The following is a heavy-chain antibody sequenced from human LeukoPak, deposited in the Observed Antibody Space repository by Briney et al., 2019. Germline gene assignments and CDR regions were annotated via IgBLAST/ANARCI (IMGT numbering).Heavy chain of an antibody. V-gene: IGHV3-53*01. D-gene: IGHD1-26*01. J-gene: IGHJ4*02. Sequence: GSLRLSCAASGFTVSSNYMSGVRQAPGKGLEWVSVIYSGGSTYYADSVKGRFTISRDNSKNTLYLQMNSLRAEDTAVYYCARGVVHSGSYSNFDYWGQGTLVTVSS. CDR1: GFTVSSNY. CDR2: IYSGGST. CDR3: ARGVVHSGSYSNFDY.